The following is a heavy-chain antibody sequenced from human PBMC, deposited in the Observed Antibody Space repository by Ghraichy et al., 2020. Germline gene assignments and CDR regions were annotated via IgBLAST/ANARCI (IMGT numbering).Heavy chain of an antibody. CDR2: ISGSGGST. CDR1: GFTFRSYA. Sequence: GGALRLSCAASGFTFRSYAMSWVRQAPGKGLEWVSAISGSGGSTYYADSVKGRCTISRDNSKNTLYLQMNSLRAEDTAVYYCAQDHGYSYGYDFDYWRQGSLVSVSS. J-gene: IGHJ4*02. D-gene: IGHD5-18*01. CDR3: AQDHGYSYGYDFDY. V-gene: IGHV3-23*01.